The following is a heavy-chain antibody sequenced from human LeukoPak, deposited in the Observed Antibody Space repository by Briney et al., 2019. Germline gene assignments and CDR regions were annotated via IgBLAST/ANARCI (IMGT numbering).Heavy chain of an antibody. D-gene: IGHD5-18*01. CDR1: QFIFNNYA. CDR3: AKDVDTVMDWANDAFDV. V-gene: IGHV3-30-3*01. CDR2: ISYDGVDK. Sequence: GGSLRLSCAASQFIFNNYAMSWVRQASGKGLEWVASISYDGVDKYYADSLKGRFTMSRDNSKNSVYLQMDGLRVEDTAMYYCAKDVDTVMDWANDAFDVWGQGTMVIVSS. J-gene: IGHJ3*01.